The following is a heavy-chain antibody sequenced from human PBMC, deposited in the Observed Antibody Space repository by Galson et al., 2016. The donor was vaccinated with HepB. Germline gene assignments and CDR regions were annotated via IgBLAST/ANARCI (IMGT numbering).Heavy chain of an antibody. CDR3: ARGYGDSTVQLWFDP. J-gene: IGHJ5*02. CDR2: INHSGSA. Sequence: SETLSLTCAVYGGSFSDYYWSWIRQSPGKGLGWIGEINHSGSANYNPSLKSRVTISVDGSKNQFPLRLNSVTAADTAVYYCARGYGDSTVQLWFDPWGQGTLVTVSS. D-gene: IGHD4-17*01. V-gene: IGHV4-34*01. CDR1: GGSFSDYY.